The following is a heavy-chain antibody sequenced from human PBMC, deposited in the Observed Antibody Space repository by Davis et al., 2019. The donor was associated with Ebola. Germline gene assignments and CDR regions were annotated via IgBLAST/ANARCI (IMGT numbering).Heavy chain of an antibody. CDR2: IKEDGSEK. CDR3: ARDRQPRTSWFDP. D-gene: IGHD3-3*01. V-gene: IGHV3-7*03. Sequence: GESLKISCAASGFTFSSYWMTWVRQAPGKGLEWVANIKEDGSEKYYVDSVKGRFTISRDNARNSLFLQMNSLRAEDTAVYYCARDRQPRTSWFDPWGQGTLVTVSS. CDR1: GFTFSSYW. J-gene: IGHJ5*02.